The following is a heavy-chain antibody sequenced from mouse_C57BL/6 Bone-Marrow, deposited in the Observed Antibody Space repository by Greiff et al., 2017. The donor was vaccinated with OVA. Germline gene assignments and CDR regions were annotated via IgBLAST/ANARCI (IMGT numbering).Heavy chain of an antibody. J-gene: IGHJ2*01. D-gene: IGHD4-1*01. CDR3: ARHGGGTYFDY. CDR2: ISNGGGST. CDR1: GFTFSDYY. V-gene: IGHV5-12*01. Sequence: EVKLVESGGGLVQPGGSLKLSCAASGFTFSDYYMYWVRQTPGQRLEWVAYISNGGGSTYYPDTVKGRFTISRDNAKNTLYLQMSRLKSEDSAMYYCARHGGGTYFDYWGQGTTLTVSS.